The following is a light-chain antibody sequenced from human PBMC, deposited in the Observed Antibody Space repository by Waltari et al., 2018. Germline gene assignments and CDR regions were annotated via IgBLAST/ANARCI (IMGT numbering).Light chain of an antibody. V-gene: IGLV1-36*01. CDR2: YDD. CDR3: AAWDDSLNGWL. CDR1: SSNIGHHP. Sequence: QSVLTQPPSVSEAPRQRVTISCSGSSSNIGHHPVTWYQQLPGKAPKLLIYYDDLLSSGVSDRFSGSKSGTSASLAISGLQSEDEADYYCAAWDDSLNGWLFGGGTKLTVL. J-gene: IGLJ3*02.